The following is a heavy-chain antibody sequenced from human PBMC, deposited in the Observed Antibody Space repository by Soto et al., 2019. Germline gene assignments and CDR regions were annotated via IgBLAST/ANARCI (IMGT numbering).Heavy chain of an antibody. Sequence: GGSLRLSCAASGFTFSSYAMSWVRQAPGKGLEWVSAISGSGGSTYYADSVKGRFTISRDNSKNTLYLQMNSLRADDTAVYYCAKDIHYYDSSGYAFDIWGQVTMVTVSS. V-gene: IGHV3-23*01. J-gene: IGHJ3*02. CDR3: AKDIHYYDSSGYAFDI. CDR1: GFTFSSYA. D-gene: IGHD3-22*01. CDR2: ISGSGGST.